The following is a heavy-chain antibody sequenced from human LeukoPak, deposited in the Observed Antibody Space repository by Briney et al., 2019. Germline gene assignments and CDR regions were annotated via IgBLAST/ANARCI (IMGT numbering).Heavy chain of an antibody. CDR2: IKEDGTEK. CDR3: ARGGSESDY. J-gene: IGHJ4*02. V-gene: IGHV3-7*01. Sequence: GGSLRLSCAASGFTFNHYLMTWVRQTPRKGLEWVANIKEDGTEKNNVDSVKGRFTISRDNAKNSLYLQMYSLRAEDTAVYYCARGGSESDYWGQGTLVTVSS. CDR1: GFTFNHYL.